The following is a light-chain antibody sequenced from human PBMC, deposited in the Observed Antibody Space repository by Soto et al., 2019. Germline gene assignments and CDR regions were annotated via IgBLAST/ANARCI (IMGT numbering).Light chain of an antibody. CDR1: QSVSSN. Sequence: EIVMTQSPATLSVSPGERATLSCRASQSVSSNLAWYQQKPGQAPRLLIYGASTRATGIPARFSASGSGTDFTLTISSLQPEDFATYYCQQFRSFPITFGQGTRLEIK. CDR3: QQFRSFPIT. CDR2: GAS. V-gene: IGKV3-15*01. J-gene: IGKJ5*01.